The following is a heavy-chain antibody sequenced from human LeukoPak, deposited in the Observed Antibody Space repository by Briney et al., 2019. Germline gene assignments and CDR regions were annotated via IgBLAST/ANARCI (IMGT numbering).Heavy chain of an antibody. J-gene: IGHJ4*02. CDR3: ASTDLGVREVIPYYFDY. D-gene: IGHD3-10*01. V-gene: IGHV4-59*01. CDR2: IYYSGST. CDR1: GGSISSYY. Sequence: PSETLSLTCTVSGGSISSYYWSWIRQPPGKGLEWIGYIYYSGSTNYNPSLKSRVTVSVDTSKNQFSLKLSSVAAADTAVYYCASTDLGVREVIPYYFDYWGQGTLVTVSS.